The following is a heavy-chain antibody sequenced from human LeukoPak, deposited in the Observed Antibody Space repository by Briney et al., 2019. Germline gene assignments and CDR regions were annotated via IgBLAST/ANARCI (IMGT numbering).Heavy chain of an antibody. D-gene: IGHD4-17*01. CDR3: AKVGYGDYGAFDI. CDR2: ISWNSGSI. J-gene: IGHJ3*02. V-gene: IGHV3-9*03. CDR1: GFTFDDYA. Sequence: PGRSLRLSCAASGFTFDDYAMHWVRQAPGKGLEGVSGISWNSGSIGYADSVKGRFTISRDNAKNSLYLQMNSLRAEDMALYYCAKVGYGDYGAFDIWGQGTMVTVSS.